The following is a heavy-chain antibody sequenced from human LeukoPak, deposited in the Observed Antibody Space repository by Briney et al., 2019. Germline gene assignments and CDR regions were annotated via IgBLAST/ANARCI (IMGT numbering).Heavy chain of an antibody. J-gene: IGHJ4*02. D-gene: IGHD5-18*01. CDR1: GGSISSYY. CDR3: ARRGPQLWSYYFDY. Sequence: SETLSLTCTVSGGSISSYYWSWIRQPPGKGPEWIGYIYYSGSTNYNPSLKSRVTISVDTSKNQFSLKLSSVTAADTAVYYCARRGPQLWSYYFDYWGQGTLVTVSS. V-gene: IGHV4-59*08. CDR2: IYYSGST.